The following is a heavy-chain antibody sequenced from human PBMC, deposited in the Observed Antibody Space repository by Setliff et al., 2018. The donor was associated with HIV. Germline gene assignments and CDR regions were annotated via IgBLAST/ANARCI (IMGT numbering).Heavy chain of an antibody. V-gene: IGHV4-59*02. CDR1: GGSVTSYL. J-gene: IGHJ4*02. CDR2: IYYTGIT. Sequence: KTSETLSLTCSISGGSVTSYLWHWFRQPPGKGLEWIGYIYYTGITNYNPSLKSRVTLSVDTSKNQLSLKLSSVTAADTAVYYCAREIYGGNSRPFDYWGQGTLVTVSS. CDR3: AREIYGGNSRPFDY. D-gene: IGHD4-17*01.